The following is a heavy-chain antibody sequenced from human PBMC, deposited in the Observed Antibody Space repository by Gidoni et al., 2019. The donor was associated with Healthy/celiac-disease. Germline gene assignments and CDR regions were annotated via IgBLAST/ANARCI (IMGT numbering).Heavy chain of an antibody. CDR3: ARGAQQLFDY. CDR1: GGTFISYT. Sequence: QVQLVQSGAEVKKPGSSVKVSCKASGGTFISYTISWVRQAPGQGLEWMGRIIPILGIANYEQKFQGRVTMTADKSTSTAYMELSSLRSEDTAVYYCARGAQQLFDYWGQGTLVTVSS. V-gene: IGHV1-69*02. J-gene: IGHJ4*02. D-gene: IGHD6-13*01. CDR2: IIPILGIA.